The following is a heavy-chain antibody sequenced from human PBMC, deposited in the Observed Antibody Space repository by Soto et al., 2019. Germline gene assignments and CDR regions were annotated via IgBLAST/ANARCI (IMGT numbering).Heavy chain of an antibody. V-gene: IGHV4-4*07. Sequence: KASETLSLTCTVSGGSISSYYWSWIRQPAGKGLEWIGRIYTSGSTNYNPSLKSRVTMSVDTSKNQFSLKLSSVTAADTAVYYCARGGSSSGYYYYYGMDVWGQGTTVTVSS. D-gene: IGHD6-6*01. J-gene: IGHJ6*02. CDR1: GGSISSYY. CDR2: IYTSGST. CDR3: ARGGSSSGYYYYYGMDV.